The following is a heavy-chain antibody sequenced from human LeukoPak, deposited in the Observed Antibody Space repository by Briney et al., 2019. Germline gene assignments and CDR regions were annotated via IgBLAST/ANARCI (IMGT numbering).Heavy chain of an antibody. V-gene: IGHV1-69*05. CDR2: IIPIFGTA. J-gene: IGHJ4*02. Sequence: ASVKVSCKASGGTFSSYAISWVRQAPGQGLEWMGGIIPIFGTANYAQKFQGRVTITTDESTSTAYMELSSLRSEDTAVYYCARGRDDYVWGSYRLHYWGQGTLVTVSS. CDR1: GGTFSSYA. CDR3: ARGRDDYVWGSYRLHY. D-gene: IGHD3-16*02.